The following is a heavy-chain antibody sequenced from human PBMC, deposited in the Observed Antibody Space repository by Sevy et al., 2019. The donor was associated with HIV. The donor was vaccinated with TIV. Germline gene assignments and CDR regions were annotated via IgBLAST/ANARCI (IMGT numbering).Heavy chain of an antibody. CDR2: MNPNSGNT. V-gene: IGHV1-8*01. Sequence: ASVKVSCKASGYTFTSYDINWVRQATGQGLEWMGWMNPNSGNTGYAQKFQGRVTMTRNTSISTAYIELSSLRSEDTAVYYCARGRLTGIGFDYWGQGTLVTVSS. D-gene: IGHD7-27*01. J-gene: IGHJ4*02. CDR1: GYTFTSYD. CDR3: ARGRLTGIGFDY.